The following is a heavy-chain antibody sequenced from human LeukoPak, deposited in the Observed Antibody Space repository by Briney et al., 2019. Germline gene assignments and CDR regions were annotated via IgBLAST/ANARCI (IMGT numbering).Heavy chain of an antibody. CDR2: IYYSGST. D-gene: IGHD5-18*01. CDR1: GGSISSSSYY. J-gene: IGHJ4*02. V-gene: IGHV4-39*01. CDR3: ARQSTAMVGNYFDY. Sequence: PSETLSLTCTVSGGSISSSSYYWGWIRQPPGKGLEWIGSIYYSGSTYYNPSLKSRVTISVDTSKNQFSLKLSSVTAADTAVYYCARQSTAMVGNYFDYWGQGTLVTVSS.